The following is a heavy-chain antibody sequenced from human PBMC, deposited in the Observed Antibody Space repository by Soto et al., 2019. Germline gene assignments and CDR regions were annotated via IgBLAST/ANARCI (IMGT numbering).Heavy chain of an antibody. D-gene: IGHD3-16*01. Sequence: GASVKVSCKASGYTFTNYAMHRVRQAPGQRLEWMGWINAGNGNTKYSQKFQGRVTITRDTSASTAYMELSSLRADDTAVYYCARVGTVGRGNDYWGPGTLVTVSS. CDR3: ARVGTVGRGNDY. CDR1: GYTFTNYA. V-gene: IGHV1-3*01. CDR2: INAGNGNT. J-gene: IGHJ4*02.